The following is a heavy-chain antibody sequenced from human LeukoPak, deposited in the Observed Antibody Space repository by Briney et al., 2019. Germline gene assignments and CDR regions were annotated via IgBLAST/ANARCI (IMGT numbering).Heavy chain of an antibody. CDR1: GYTFTGYY. CDR3: ARSGIVATIYYYYMDV. V-gene: IGHV1-2*02. J-gene: IGHJ6*03. D-gene: IGHD5-12*01. CDR2: INPNSGGT. Sequence: ASAKVSCKASGYTFTGYYMHWVRQAPGQGLEWMGWINPNSGGTNYAQKFQGRVTMTRDTSISTAYMELSRLRSDDTAVYYCARSGIVATIYYYYMDVWGKGTTVTVSS.